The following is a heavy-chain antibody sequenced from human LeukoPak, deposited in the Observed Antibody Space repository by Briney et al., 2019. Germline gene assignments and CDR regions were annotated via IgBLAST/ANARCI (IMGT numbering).Heavy chain of an antibody. CDR2: ISGSGGST. Sequence: GGSLRLSCAASGFTFSSNAMSWVRQAPGKGLEWVSYISGSGGSTYYADSVKGRFTISRDNAKNSLYLQMNSLRAEDTAVYYCASAPLGSTRPWGQGTLVTVSS. D-gene: IGHD1-26*01. CDR1: GFTFSSNA. J-gene: IGHJ5*02. CDR3: ASAPLGSTRP. V-gene: IGHV3-23*01.